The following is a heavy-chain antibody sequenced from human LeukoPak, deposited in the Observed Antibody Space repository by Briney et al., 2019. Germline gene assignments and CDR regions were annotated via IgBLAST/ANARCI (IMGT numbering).Heavy chain of an antibody. CDR1: GGSFSVYY. Sequence: KASETLSLTCAVYGGSFSVYYWSWIRQPPGKGLEWIGEINHSGSTIYNPSLKSRVTISVDRSKNQFSLKLSSVTAADTAVYYCASRYSYGAFDIWGQGTMVTVSS. V-gene: IGHV4-34*01. CDR2: INHSGST. D-gene: IGHD5-18*01. CDR3: ASRYSYGAFDI. J-gene: IGHJ3*02.